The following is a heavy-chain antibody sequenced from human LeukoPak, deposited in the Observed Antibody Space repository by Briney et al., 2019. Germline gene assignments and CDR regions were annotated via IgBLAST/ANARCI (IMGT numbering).Heavy chain of an antibody. CDR3: ARGDISAAEFDY. Sequence: GGSLRLSCVVSGITFSTYGMYWVRQAPGKGLEWLAVISHDGINKYYADSVKGRFTISRDNSKNTLYLQMNSLRAEDTAVYYCARGDISAAEFDYWGQGTLVTVSS. J-gene: IGHJ4*02. CDR2: ISHDGINK. CDR1: GITFSTYG. D-gene: IGHD6-13*01. V-gene: IGHV3-30*03.